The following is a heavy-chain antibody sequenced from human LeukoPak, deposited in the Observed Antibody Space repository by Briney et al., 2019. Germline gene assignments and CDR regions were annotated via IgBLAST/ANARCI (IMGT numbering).Heavy chain of an antibody. CDR3: TRGDGSGSY. CDR2: IRSKTSGGTT. V-gene: IGHV3-49*04. D-gene: IGHD1-26*01. Sequence: GGSLRLSCTASGFTFGDYAMSWVRQAPGKGLDWIGFIRSKTSGGTTEYAASVKGRFTILRDDSKSIAYPQINSLKTEDTAVYYCTRGDGSGSYWGQGTLVTVSS. CDR1: GFTFGDYA. J-gene: IGHJ4*02.